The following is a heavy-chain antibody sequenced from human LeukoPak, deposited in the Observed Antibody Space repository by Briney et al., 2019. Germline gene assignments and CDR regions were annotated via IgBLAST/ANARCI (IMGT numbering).Heavy chain of an antibody. CDR3: ARGSITGVGYFDY. CDR2: ISVTGAGT. Sequence: GGSLRLSCAASGFGFSNSAMSWVRQAPGKGLEWVTTISVTGAGTYFADSVKGRFTISRDNSKNTLYLQMNSLRAEDTAVYYGARGSITGVGYFDYWGQGTLVTVSS. CDR1: GFGFSNSA. J-gene: IGHJ4*02. D-gene: IGHD1-14*01. V-gene: IGHV3-23*01.